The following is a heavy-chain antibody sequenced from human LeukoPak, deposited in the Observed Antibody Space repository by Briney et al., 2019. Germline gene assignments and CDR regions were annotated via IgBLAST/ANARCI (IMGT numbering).Heavy chain of an antibody. CDR3: AKDGGTTLLNWFDP. Sequence: PGGSLRLSCAASGFTFSSYGMHWVRQAPGKGLEWAAVISYDGSNKYYADSVKGRFTISRDNSKNTLYLQMNSLRAEDTAVYYCAKDGGTTLLNWFDPWGQGTLVTVSS. CDR1: GFTFSSYG. CDR2: ISYDGSNK. V-gene: IGHV3-30*18. J-gene: IGHJ5*02. D-gene: IGHD1-7*01.